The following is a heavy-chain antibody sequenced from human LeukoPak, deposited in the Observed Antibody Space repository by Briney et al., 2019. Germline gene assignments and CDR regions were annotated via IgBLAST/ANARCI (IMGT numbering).Heavy chain of an antibody. CDR2: IYYSGST. Sequence: SETLSLTCTVSGGSISSYYWSWIRQPPGKGLEWIGYIYYSGSTNYNPSLKSRVTISVDTSKNQFSLKLSSVTAADTAAYYCAREYCSSTSCYTSAFDIWGQGTMVTVSS. J-gene: IGHJ3*02. V-gene: IGHV4-59*01. CDR3: AREYCSSTSCYTSAFDI. D-gene: IGHD2-2*02. CDR1: GGSISSYY.